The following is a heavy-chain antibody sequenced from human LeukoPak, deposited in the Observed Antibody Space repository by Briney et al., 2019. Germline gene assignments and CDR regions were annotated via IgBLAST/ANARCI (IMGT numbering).Heavy chain of an antibody. CDR3: ARLGYSSGWYGSDY. CDR2: IYYSGST. Sequence: SETLSLTCTVSGGSISSYYWSWIRQPPGKGLEWIGYIYYSGSTNYNPSLKSRVTISVDTSKNQFSLKLSSVTAADTAVYYCARLGYSSGWYGSDYWGQGTLVTVSS. D-gene: IGHD6-19*01. V-gene: IGHV4-59*08. CDR1: GGSISSYY. J-gene: IGHJ4*02.